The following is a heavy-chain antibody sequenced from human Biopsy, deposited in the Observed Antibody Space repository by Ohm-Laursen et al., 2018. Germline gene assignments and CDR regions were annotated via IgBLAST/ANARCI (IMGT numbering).Heavy chain of an antibody. V-gene: IGHV3-53*01. CDR3: ARNKPGSSSGSDFDY. CDR1: GFTVSSNY. CDR2: IYSGDRP. Sequence: SLRLSCAASGFTVSSNYVSWVRQAPGMELEWVSVIYSGDRPYYRESVRGRFTISRDNSKNTLYLQMNSLRADDTAVYYCARNKPGSSSGSDFDYWGQGTLVTVSS. J-gene: IGHJ4*02. D-gene: IGHD6-6*01.